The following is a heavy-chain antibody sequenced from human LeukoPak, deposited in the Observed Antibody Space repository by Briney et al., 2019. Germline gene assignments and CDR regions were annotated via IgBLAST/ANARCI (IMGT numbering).Heavy chain of an antibody. Sequence: GASVKVSCKASGYTFTGYYMHWVRQAPRQGLEWMGWINPNSGGTNYAQNFQGWVTMTRDTSISTAYMELSRLRSDDTAVYYCATSRDCTSTSCYANFDYWGQGTLVTVSS. CDR2: INPNSGGT. CDR1: GYTFTGYY. V-gene: IGHV1-2*04. CDR3: ATSRDCTSTSCYANFDY. D-gene: IGHD2-2*01. J-gene: IGHJ4*02.